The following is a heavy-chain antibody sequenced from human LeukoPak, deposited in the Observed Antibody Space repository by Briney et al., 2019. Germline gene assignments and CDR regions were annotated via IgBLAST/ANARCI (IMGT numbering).Heavy chain of an antibody. V-gene: IGHV4-39*07. CDR3: ARVAAGIGFFQH. CDR1: GDSISSSSYY. J-gene: IGHJ1*01. CDR2: IHHSGSA. D-gene: IGHD6-13*01. Sequence: PSETLSLTCTVSGDSISSSSYYWGWIRQPPGKGLEWIGNIHHSGSAYYNPSLKSRVTISVDTSKNQLSLKVNSVTAADTAVYYCARVAAGIGFFQHWGQGTLVTVSS.